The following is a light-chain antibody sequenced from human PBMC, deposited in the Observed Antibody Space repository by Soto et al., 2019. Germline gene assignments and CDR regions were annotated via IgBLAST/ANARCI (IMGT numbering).Light chain of an antibody. CDR3: QKYNSYFYT. J-gene: IGKJ2*01. CDR1: QSISSW. V-gene: IGKV1-5*01. Sequence: DIQMTQSPSTLSASVGDRVTITCRASQSISSWLAWYQQKPGKAPKLLIYDASSLESGVPSRFSGSGSGTAFTLTIRSLQPDDFSTYYCQKYNSYFYTFGQGTKVEIK. CDR2: DAS.